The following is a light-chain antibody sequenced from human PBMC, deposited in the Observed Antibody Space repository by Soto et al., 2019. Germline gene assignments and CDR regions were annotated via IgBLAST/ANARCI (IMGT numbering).Light chain of an antibody. Sequence: SVACYLNWYQQKPGGAPHLLIYAASTLQSGVPSRFSGSGSGTDFKLTIRSLQPEDVATYYCQQSYTYSCTFAPGTXVDIK. CDR3: QQSYTYSCT. CDR2: AAS. CDR1: SVACY. V-gene: IGKV1-39*01. J-gene: IGKJ3*01.